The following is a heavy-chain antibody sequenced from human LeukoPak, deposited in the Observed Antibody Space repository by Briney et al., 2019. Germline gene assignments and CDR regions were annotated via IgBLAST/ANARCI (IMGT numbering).Heavy chain of an antibody. D-gene: IGHD1-26*01. CDR3: VRESAGMGAKAFDI. J-gene: IGHJ3*02. Sequence: GSLTLSCAASGFTISAYEMHWVRQVTGKRLEWVSAVGTGYDTFYSASVEGRFTISRENAKNSIYLQMNSLTAGDTALYYCVRESAGMGAKAFDIWGQGTIVTVSS. CDR1: GFTISAYE. CDR2: VGTGYDT. V-gene: IGHV3-13*01.